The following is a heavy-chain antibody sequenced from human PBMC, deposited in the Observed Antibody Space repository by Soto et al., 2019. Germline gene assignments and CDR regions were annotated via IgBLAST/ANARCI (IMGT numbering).Heavy chain of an antibody. CDR1: GYTFTSYD. CDR2: MNPNSGNT. CDR3: ATAQTWYQLLPKQWLRRYYYSMDV. D-gene: IGHD2-2*01. J-gene: IGHJ6*03. V-gene: IGHV1-8*01. Sequence: ASVKVSCTASGYTFTSYDINWVRQATGQGLEWMGWMNPNSGNTGYAQKFQGRVTMTRNTSISTAYMELSSLRSEDTAVYYCATAQTWYQLLPKQWLRRYYYSMDVWGKGTTVTVSS.